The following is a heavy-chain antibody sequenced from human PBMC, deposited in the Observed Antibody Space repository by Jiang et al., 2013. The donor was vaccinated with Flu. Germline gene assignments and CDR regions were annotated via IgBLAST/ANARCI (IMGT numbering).Heavy chain of an antibody. D-gene: IGHD3-16*02. CDR2: IYYSGST. J-gene: IGHJ4*02. CDR1: GGSISSSIYY. CDR3: ATPSPESLHLGELSPRFDY. Sequence: GPGLVKPSETLSLTCTVSGGSISSSIYYWGWIRQPPGKGLEWIGIIYYSGSTYYTPSLKSRVSISVDTSKNQFSLKLTSVTAADTAVYYCATPSPESLHLGELSPRFDYWGQGTLVTVSS. V-gene: IGHV4-39*07.